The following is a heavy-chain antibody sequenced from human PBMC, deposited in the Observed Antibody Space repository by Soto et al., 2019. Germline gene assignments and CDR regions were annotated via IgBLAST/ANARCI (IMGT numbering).Heavy chain of an antibody. Sequence: EVQLVESGGGLVQPGGSLRLSCAASGFTFSDHYMDWVRQAPGKGLEWVGRSRNKDNSYSTEYAASVKGRFTISRDESKNSLYLQMNSLTTEDTAVYYCARFSGSYTRGLDYWGQGTLVTVSS. D-gene: IGHD1-26*01. CDR2: SRNKDNSYST. J-gene: IGHJ4*02. CDR3: ARFSGSYTRGLDY. V-gene: IGHV3-72*01. CDR1: GFTFSDHY.